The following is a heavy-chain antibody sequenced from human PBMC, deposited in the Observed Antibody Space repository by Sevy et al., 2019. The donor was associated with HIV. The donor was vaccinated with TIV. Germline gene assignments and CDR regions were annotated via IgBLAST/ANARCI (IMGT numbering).Heavy chain of an antibody. CDR3: AKDGGRGYCISTSCYADY. CDR1: GFTFSSYG. Sequence: GGCLRLSCAASGFTFSSYGMHWVRQAPGKGLEWVAVISYDGSNKYYADSVKGRFTISRDNSKNTLYLQMNSLRAEDTAVYYCAKDGGRGYCISTSCYADYWGQGTLVTVSS. CDR2: ISYDGSNK. J-gene: IGHJ4*02. D-gene: IGHD2-2*01. V-gene: IGHV3-30*18.